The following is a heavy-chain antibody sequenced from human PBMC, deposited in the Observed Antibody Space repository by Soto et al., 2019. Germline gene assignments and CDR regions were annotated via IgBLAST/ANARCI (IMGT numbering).Heavy chain of an antibody. D-gene: IGHD1-26*01. Sequence: GGSLRLSCAASGFTFTDYLMSWVRQAPGKGLEWVANLNQGGNEKNYLDSVKGRFTISRDNAKNSVYLQLNSLRAEDTAVYYCARDRFIGTYYIKGVTYIFYQWGPGPPV. CDR1: GFTFTDYL. V-gene: IGHV3-7*03. J-gene: IGHJ4*02. CDR3: ARDRFIGTYYIKGVTYIFYQ. CDR2: LNQGGNEK.